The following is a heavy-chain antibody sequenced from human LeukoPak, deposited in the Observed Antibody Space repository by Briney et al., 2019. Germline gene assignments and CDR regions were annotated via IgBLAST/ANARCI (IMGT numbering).Heavy chain of an antibody. Sequence: GGSLRLSCAASGLTFTNAWMNWVSQAPGKGLEWVGRIKSKANGETIDYAAPVKGRFTFSRDDSKNMLYLQMNSLKSEDTAVYYCSTLTSRGLSDSWGQGTLVTVSS. CDR1: GLTFTNAW. CDR2: IKSKANGETI. D-gene: IGHD1-20*01. V-gene: IGHV3-15*07. CDR3: STLTSRGLSDS. J-gene: IGHJ4*02.